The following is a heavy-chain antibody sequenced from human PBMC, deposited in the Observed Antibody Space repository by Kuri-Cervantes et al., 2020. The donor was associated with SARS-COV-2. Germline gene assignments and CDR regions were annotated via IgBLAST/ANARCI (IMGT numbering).Heavy chain of an antibody. V-gene: IGHV4-39*01. Sequence: GSLRLSCTVSGASISSSNYYWGWIRQPPGKGLEWIGSISYSGTTSHNPSLKSRVTISLDTSKNQFSLRLTSVTAADSAVYYCARHLGGYGDRGFDFWGQGTQVTVSS. J-gene: IGHJ4*02. CDR3: ARHLGGYGDRGFDF. CDR1: GASISSSNYY. D-gene: IGHD4-17*01. CDR2: ISYSGTT.